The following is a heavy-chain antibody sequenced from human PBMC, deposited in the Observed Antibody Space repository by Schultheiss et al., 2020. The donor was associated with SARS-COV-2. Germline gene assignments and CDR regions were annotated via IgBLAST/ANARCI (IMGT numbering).Heavy chain of an antibody. CDR1: GGSISSYY. CDR2: IYTSGST. D-gene: IGHD3-3*01. CDR3: ARVSSYYDFWSGYYQYYFDY. J-gene: IGHJ4*02. Sequence: GSLRLSCTVSGGSISSYYWSWIRQPPGKGLEWIGSIYTSGSTNYNPSLKSRVTISVDTSKNQFSLKLSSVTAADTAVYYCARVSSYYDFWSGYYQYYFDYWGQGTLVTVSS. V-gene: IGHV4-59*01.